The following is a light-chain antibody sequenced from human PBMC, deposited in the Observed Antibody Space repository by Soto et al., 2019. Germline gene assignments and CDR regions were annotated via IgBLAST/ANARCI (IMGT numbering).Light chain of an antibody. CDR3: QQYDNYPLT. CDR1: QSVRSW. Sequence: DIHMTQSRSTRSASVGYRVTITCRASQSVRSWLAWYQQKPGRAPKFLIYDASSLESGVPSRFSGSGSGTEFTLTISNLQPDDFATYYCQQYDNYPLTFGGGTKVDI. V-gene: IGKV1-5*01. J-gene: IGKJ4*01. CDR2: DAS.